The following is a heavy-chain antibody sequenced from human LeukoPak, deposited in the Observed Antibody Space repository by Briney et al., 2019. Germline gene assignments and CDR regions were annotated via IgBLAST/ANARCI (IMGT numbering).Heavy chain of an antibody. CDR3: ARDGGYCGGGSCGIDP. CDR2: ISYDESNK. CDR1: GFTFSSYA. J-gene: IGHJ5*02. V-gene: IGHV3-30*04. D-gene: IGHD2-15*01. Sequence: GESLTLSCAVSGFTFSSYAMHWVRQPPGRGLEWVAVISYDESNKYYADSVKGRFSISRDNSKNTLYLQMNSLRAEDRAVYYCARDGGYCGGGSCGIDPWGQGTLVTVSS.